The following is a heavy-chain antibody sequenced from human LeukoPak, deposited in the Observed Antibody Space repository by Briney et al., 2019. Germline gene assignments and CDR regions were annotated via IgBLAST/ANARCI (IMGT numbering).Heavy chain of an antibody. CDR3: ARGKSGYSP. Sequence: ASVKVSCKVSGYTFIENYIHWVRQAPGQGLEWMGLINPHTGAANYSQKFQGRVTMTRDTSISTAYMHLTRLKFDDTAVYYCARGKSGYSPWGQGTPVTVPS. CDR2: INPHTGAA. V-gene: IGHV1-2*02. J-gene: IGHJ4*02. CDR1: GYTFIENY. D-gene: IGHD3-3*01.